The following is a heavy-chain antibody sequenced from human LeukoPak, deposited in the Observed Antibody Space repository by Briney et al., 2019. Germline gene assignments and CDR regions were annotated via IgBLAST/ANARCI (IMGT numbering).Heavy chain of an antibody. J-gene: IGHJ4*02. V-gene: IGHV3-23*01. CDR2: ISGSGGST. CDR1: GFTFSSYV. D-gene: IGHD3-16*01. Sequence: GGTLRLSCAASGFTFSSYVMSWVRQAPGKGLEWVSAISGSGGSTYYADSVKGRFTISRDNSKNTLYLQMNSLRAEDTAVYYCAKDRMITFSFDYWGQGTLVTVSS. CDR3: AKDRMITFSFDY.